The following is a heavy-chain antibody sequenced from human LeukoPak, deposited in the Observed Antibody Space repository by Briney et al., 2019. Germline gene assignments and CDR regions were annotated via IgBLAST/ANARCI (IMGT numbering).Heavy chain of an antibody. D-gene: IGHD2-2*01. CDR1: GGSISSGDYY. Sequence: SETLSLTCTVSGGSISSGDYYWSWIRQPPGKGLGWIGYIYYSGSTYYNPSLKRRVTIGVATAKNQFFLKRSSVSAAGTVCECCAREGIVVVPAATTWGQGTLVTVSS. V-gene: IGHV4-30-4*02. CDR2: IYYSGST. CDR3: AREGIVVVPAATT. J-gene: IGHJ5*02.